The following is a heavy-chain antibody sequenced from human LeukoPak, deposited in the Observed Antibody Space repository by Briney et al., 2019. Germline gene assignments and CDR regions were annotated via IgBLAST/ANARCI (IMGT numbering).Heavy chain of an antibody. CDR1: GYTFTSYY. Sequence: ASVKVSCKTSGYTFTSYYITWVRHGPGQGLEWMGCISGYNGKTSYARNLEGRVTMTTDTSTTTGYLELRSLTSDDTAIYYCAREETTVWPPYPCYWGQGTLVTVSS. D-gene: IGHD1-14*01. CDR2: ISGYNGKT. J-gene: IGHJ4*02. V-gene: IGHV1-18*04. CDR3: AREETTVWPPYPCY.